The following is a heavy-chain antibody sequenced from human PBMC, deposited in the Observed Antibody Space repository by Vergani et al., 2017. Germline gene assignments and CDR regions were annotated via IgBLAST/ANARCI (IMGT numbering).Heavy chain of an antibody. CDR2: INPSGGHT. D-gene: IGHD3-9*01. CDR1: GYTFSNHY. CDR3: ARGDYGILTGYRY. J-gene: IGHJ4*02. Sequence: QVQVVQSGAEVKKSGASVKVSCKTSGYTFSNHYMHWVRQAPGQGLEWMGIINPSGGHTNYAQKFQGRVTMTRDTSTITVYMELSSLRSEDTAIYYCARGDYGILTGYRYWGQGTLVTVSA. V-gene: IGHV1-46*03.